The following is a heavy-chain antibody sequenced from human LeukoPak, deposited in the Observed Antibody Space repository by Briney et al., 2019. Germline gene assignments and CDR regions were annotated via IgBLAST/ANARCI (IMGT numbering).Heavy chain of an antibody. J-gene: IGHJ4*02. Sequence: GGSLRLSCAASGFTFSSYSMNWVRQAPGKGLEWVSSISSSSSYIYYADSVKGRFTISRDNAKNSLYLQMNSLRAEDTAVYYCAREGAGSRGDQATDYWGQGTLVTVSS. CDR1: GFTFSSYS. CDR3: AREGAGSRGDQATDY. V-gene: IGHV3-21*01. D-gene: IGHD1-14*01. CDR2: ISSSSSYI.